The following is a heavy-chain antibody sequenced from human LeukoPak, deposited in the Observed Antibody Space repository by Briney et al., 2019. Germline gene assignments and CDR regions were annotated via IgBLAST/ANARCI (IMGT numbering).Heavy chain of an antibody. CDR3: ARDYYGSGSYSWFDP. CDR2: IYHSGST. J-gene: IGHJ5*02. Sequence: SETLSLTCAVSGGSISSSNWWSWVRQPPGKGLEWIGEIYHSGSTNYNPSLKSRVTISVDMSKNQFSLKLSSVTAADTAVYYCARDYYGSGSYSWFDPWGQGTLVTVSS. D-gene: IGHD3-10*01. CDR1: GGSISSSNW. V-gene: IGHV4-4*02.